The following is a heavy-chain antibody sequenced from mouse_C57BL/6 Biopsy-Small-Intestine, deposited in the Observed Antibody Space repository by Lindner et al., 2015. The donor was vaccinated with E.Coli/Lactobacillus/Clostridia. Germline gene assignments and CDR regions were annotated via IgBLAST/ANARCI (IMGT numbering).Heavy chain of an antibody. CDR3: ARQQQHVDIVPTDY. Sequence: SVKVSCKASGYIFTGYYLHWVRQAPGQGLEWMGWIYPNSGAINYAQKFQGRVTLTRDTSISTAYMELSRLRSDDTAVYYCARQQQHVDIVPTDYWGQGTLVTVSS. V-gene: IGHV1-34*01. CDR1: GYIFTGYY. J-gene: IGHJ4*01. D-gene: IGHD2-12*01. CDR2: IYPNSGAI.